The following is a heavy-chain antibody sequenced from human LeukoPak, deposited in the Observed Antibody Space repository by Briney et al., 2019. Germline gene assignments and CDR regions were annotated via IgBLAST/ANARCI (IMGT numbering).Heavy chain of an antibody. CDR2: IYSGGST. J-gene: IGHJ4*02. CDR3: ARVTDYDFWSGYLY. Sequence: GGSLRLSCAASGFTVSSNYMSWVRQAPGKGLEWVSVIYSGGSTYYADSMKGRFTISRDNSKNTLYLQMNSLRAEDTAVYYCARVTDYDFWSGYLYWGQGTLVTVSS. D-gene: IGHD3-3*01. CDR1: GFTVSSNY. V-gene: IGHV3-66*02.